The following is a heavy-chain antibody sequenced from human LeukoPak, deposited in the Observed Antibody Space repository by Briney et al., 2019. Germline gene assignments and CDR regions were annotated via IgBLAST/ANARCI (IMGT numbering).Heavy chain of an antibody. CDR3: ASDVMHKPRKVNTMVRGVDAFDI. CDR2: IRYDGSNK. Sequence: GGSLRLSCAASGFTFSSYGMHWVRQAPGKGLEWVAFIRYDGSNKYYADSVKGRFTISRDNSKNTLYLQMNSLRAEDTAVYYCASDVMHKPRKVNTMVRGVDAFDIWGQGTMVTVSS. D-gene: IGHD3-10*01. J-gene: IGHJ3*02. CDR1: GFTFSSYG. V-gene: IGHV3-30*02.